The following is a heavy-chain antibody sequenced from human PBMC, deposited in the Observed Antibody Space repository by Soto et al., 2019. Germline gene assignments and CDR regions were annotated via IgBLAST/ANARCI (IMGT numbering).Heavy chain of an antibody. CDR2: ISGSGGST. Sequence: GGSLRLSCAASGFTFSSYAMNWVRQAPGKGLEWVSSISGSGGSTYYADSVKGRFTISRANTKNTLYLQMNSLRAEDTAVYYCAKEYGRLDYWGQGTLVTVSS. J-gene: IGHJ4*02. D-gene: IGHD4-17*01. V-gene: IGHV3-23*01. CDR3: AKEYGRLDY. CDR1: GFTFSSYA.